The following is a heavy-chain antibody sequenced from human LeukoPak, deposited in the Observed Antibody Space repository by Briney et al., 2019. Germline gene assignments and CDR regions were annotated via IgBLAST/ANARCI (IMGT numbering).Heavy chain of an antibody. J-gene: IGHJ3*02. Sequence: GGSLRLSCVASEFNFFSYGMQWVRQAPGKGLVWVSRIFTDGSTTSYADSVKGRFTISRDNAKNTLYLQMNSLRAEDTAVYYCARDTAAFDIWGQGTMVTVSS. D-gene: IGHD5-18*01. CDR1: EFNFFSYG. CDR3: ARDTAAFDI. V-gene: IGHV3-74*01. CDR2: IFTDGSTT.